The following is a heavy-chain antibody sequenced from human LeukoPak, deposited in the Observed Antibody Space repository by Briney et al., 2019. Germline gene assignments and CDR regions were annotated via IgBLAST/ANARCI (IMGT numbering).Heavy chain of an antibody. Sequence: GGSLRLSCAASGFTFSSYAMSWVRQAPGKGLEWVSAISGSGGSTYYADSVKGRFTISRDNSKNTLFLQMNTLRPDDTAVYYCARGPVTTPRTYFFDYWGQGTLVTVSS. CDR2: ISGSGGST. D-gene: IGHD4-17*01. CDR1: GFTFSSYA. J-gene: IGHJ4*02. V-gene: IGHV3-23*01. CDR3: ARGPVTTPRTYFFDY.